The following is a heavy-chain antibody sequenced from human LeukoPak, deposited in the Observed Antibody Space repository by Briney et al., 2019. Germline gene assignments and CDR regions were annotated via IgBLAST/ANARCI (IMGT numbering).Heavy chain of an antibody. J-gene: IGHJ5*02. V-gene: IGHV4-59*01. Sequence: SETLSLTCTVSGCSISSYYGSWIRQPPGKGLEWIGYIYYIGSTNYNPSLKSRVTISVDTSKNPFSLKLSYVPAADTAVYYCATVLRGEQWLPRDWFDPWGQGTLVTVSS. CDR1: GCSISSYY. CDR3: ATVLRGEQWLPRDWFDP. CDR2: IYYIGST. D-gene: IGHD6-19*01.